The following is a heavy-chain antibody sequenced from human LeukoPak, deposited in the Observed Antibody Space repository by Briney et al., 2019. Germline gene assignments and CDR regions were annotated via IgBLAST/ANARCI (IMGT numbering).Heavy chain of an antibody. V-gene: IGHV3-21*01. CDR1: GFTFSSYW. D-gene: IGHD2-2*01. CDR3: ARAPTVLVGYCSSSSCQADY. Sequence: GGSLRLSCAASGFTFSSYWMSWVRQAPGKGLEWVSAIDPSSTYIYYADSVKGRFTISRDNAENSLYLQMNSLRVEDTAVYYCARAPTVLVGYCSSSSCQADYWGQGTLVTVSS. CDR2: IDPSSTYI. J-gene: IGHJ4*02.